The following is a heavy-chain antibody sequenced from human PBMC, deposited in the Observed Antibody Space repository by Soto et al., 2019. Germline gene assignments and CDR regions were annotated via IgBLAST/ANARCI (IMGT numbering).Heavy chain of an antibody. CDR2: INAGNGNT. J-gene: IGHJ6*02. CDR3: ARDGGVGAYYGIDV. D-gene: IGHD1-26*01. CDR1: GYTFTSYA. Sequence: QVQLVPSGAEVKKPGASVKVSCKTSGYTFTSYAMHWVRQAPGQRLEWMGWINAGNGNTKYSQKFQGRVTITRDTSASTAYMELSSLRSEDTAVYYCARDGGVGAYYGIDVWGQGTTVTVS. V-gene: IGHV1-3*01.